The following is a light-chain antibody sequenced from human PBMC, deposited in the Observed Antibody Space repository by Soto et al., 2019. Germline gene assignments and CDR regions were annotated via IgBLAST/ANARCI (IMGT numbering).Light chain of an antibody. J-gene: IGKJ4*01. Sequence: EIQLTQSPASLSVSLGDRATLSCRASLTISSCLAWYQHKPGKTPRLLIYAASTWPAGIPARFSGSGSGTDFTLTISSLQPEDVALYYCQQYSSSPITFGRGTKLEIK. CDR2: AAS. V-gene: IGKV3D-15*01. CDR1: LTISSC. CDR3: QQYSSSPIT.